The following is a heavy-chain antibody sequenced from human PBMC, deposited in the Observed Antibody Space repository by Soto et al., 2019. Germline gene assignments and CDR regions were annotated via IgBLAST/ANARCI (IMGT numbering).Heavy chain of an antibody. CDR3: AKDYGVQRGAFDY. J-gene: IGHJ4*02. D-gene: IGHD4-17*01. V-gene: IGHV3-48*03. CDR1: GFTFSSYE. CDR2: ISSSGSTI. Sequence: EVQLVESGGGLVQPGGSLRLSCAASGFTFSSYEMNWVRQAPGKGLEWVSYISSSGSTIYYADSVKGRFTISRDNSKNTLYLQMNSLRAEDTAVYYCAKDYGVQRGAFDYWGQGTLVTVSS.